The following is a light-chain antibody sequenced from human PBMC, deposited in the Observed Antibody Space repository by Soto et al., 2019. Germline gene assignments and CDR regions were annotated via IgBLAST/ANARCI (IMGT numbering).Light chain of an antibody. CDR3: QQYNSYPWT. Sequence: DIQMTQSPSTLSASVGDSVTITCRASQTINNWLDWFQQKPGKAPKVLIYKASSLKSGVPSRFSGSGSGTEFTLTITTLQPDDFTTYYCQQYNSYPWTFGQGTRVEIK. CDR1: QTINNW. J-gene: IGKJ1*01. V-gene: IGKV1-5*03. CDR2: KAS.